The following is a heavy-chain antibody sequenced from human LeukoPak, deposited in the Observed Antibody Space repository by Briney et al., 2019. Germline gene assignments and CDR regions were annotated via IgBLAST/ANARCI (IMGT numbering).Heavy chain of an antibody. J-gene: IGHJ4*02. CDR2: IYHSGST. V-gene: IGHV4-4*02. CDR3: AGLYCSGGSCYFDY. Sequence: SETLSLTCAVSGGPISSSNWWSWVRPPPGKGLEWIGEIYHSGSTNYNPSLKSRDTISVDKSKNQFALQLSSVTAADTAVYYCAGLYCSGGSCYFDYWGQGTLVTVSS. D-gene: IGHD2-15*01. CDR1: GGPISSSNW.